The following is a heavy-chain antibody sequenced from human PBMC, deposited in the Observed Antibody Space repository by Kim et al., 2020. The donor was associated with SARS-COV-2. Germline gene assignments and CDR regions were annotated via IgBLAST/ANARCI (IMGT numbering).Heavy chain of an antibody. CDR3: ARVSPVLDYYYGMDV. V-gene: IGHV3-66*02. J-gene: IGHJ6*02. CDR1: GFTVSSNY. CDR2: IYSGGST. Sequence: GGSLRLSCAASGFTVSSNYMSWVRQAPGKGLEWVSVIYSGGSTYYADSVKGRFTISRDNSKNTLYLQMNSLRAEDTAVYYCARVSPVLDYYYGMDVWGQGTTVTVSS. D-gene: IGHD2-15*01.